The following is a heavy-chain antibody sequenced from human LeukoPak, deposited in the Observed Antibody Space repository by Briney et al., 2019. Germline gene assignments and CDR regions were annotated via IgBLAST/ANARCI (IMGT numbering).Heavy chain of an antibody. CDR1: GFTFSGYA. Sequence: GGSLRLSCAASGFTFSGYAMHWVRQAPGKGVEWVSGISWNRGSIDYADSVKGRFTISRDNAKNSLYLQMNSLRAEDTALYYCAKDIVYDILTCSFYYWGQGTLFTVSS. CDR2: ISWNRGSI. CDR3: AKDIVYDILTCSFYY. J-gene: IGHJ4*02. V-gene: IGHV3-9*01. D-gene: IGHD3-9*01.